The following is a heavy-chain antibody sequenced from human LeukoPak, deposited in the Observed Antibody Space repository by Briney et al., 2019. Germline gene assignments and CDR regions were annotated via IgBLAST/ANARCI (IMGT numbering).Heavy chain of an antibody. D-gene: IGHD6-13*01. J-gene: IGHJ4*02. CDR1: GFTFSSYS. V-gene: IGHV3-21*01. Sequence: GGSLRLSCAASGFTFSSYSMSWVRQAPGKGLEWVSSISSSSSYIYYADPVRGRFTISRDNAKNSLYLQMNSLRAEDTAVYYCAKFIAAPFYFDYWGQGTLVTVSS. CDR2: ISSSSSYI. CDR3: AKFIAAPFYFDY.